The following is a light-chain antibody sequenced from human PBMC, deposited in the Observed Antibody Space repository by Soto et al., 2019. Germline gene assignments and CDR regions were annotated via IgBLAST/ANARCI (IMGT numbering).Light chain of an antibody. CDR2: GAS. CDR1: QSVSGY. V-gene: IGKV3-20*01. Sequence: EIVLTQSPATLSLSPGETATLSCRASQSVSGYIGWYQQKPGQAPGLLIYGASSRAAGIPDRISGSGSGTDFTLTISRLEPEDFAVYYCQQYGSSPITFGQGTRLEIK. J-gene: IGKJ5*01. CDR3: QQYGSSPIT.